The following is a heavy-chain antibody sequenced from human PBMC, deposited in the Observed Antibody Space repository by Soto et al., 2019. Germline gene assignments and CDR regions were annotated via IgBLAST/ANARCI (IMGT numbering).Heavy chain of an antibody. D-gene: IGHD6-6*01. J-gene: IGHJ6*02. V-gene: IGHV4-4*02. CDR3: ARLRIAARLYGMHV. CDR2: IYHSGST. CDR1: GGSISSSNW. Sequence: QVQLQESGPGLVKPSGTLSLTCAVSGGSISSSNWWSWVRQPPGKGLEWIGEIYHSGSTNYNPSLKSRLTISVDNSKNQSSLKLSCVTAADTAVYYCARLRIAARLYGMHVWGQGTTVTVSS.